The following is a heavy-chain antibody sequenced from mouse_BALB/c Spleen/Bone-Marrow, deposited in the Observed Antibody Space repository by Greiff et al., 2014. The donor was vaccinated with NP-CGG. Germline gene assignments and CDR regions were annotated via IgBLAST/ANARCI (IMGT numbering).Heavy chain of an antibody. CDR1: GYTFTNYW. CDR2: INPSTGYT. Sequence: QVQLQQSGAELAKPGASVKMSCKASGYTFTNYWMHWVKQRPGQVLEWIGYINPSTGYTEYNLKFKDKATLTADKSSSTAYIQLSSLTSEDSAVYYCASPYGYEDYSAMDYWGQGTSVTVSS. V-gene: IGHV1-7*01. CDR3: ASPYGYEDYSAMDY. D-gene: IGHD1-2*01. J-gene: IGHJ4*01.